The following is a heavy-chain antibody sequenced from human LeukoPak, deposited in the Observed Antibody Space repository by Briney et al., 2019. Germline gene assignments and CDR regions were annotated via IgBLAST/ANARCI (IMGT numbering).Heavy chain of an antibody. CDR1: GYSISSGYY. J-gene: IGHJ6*03. Sequence: PSETLSLTCTVSGYSISSGYYWGWIRQPPGKGLECIGTMYHSGSTFYNPSLKSRVTILVDTSKNQFSLKLSSVTAADTAVYYCARSSEGRYYYDSSGFSYYYYYMDVWGKGTTVTISS. CDR3: ARSSEGRYYYDSSGFSYYYYYMDV. D-gene: IGHD3-22*01. CDR2: MYHSGST. V-gene: IGHV4-38-2*02.